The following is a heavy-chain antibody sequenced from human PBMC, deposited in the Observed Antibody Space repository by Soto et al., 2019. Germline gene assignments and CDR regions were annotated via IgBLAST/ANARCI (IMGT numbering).Heavy chain of an antibody. Sequence: QVQLVQSGAEVKKPGASVKVSCEASGYTFTNYYIHWVRQAPGQGLEWMAVINPSGGSTRYAQKFQGRVTMTRDTSTSTVYMELSSLRSEDTAVYYCAKNYGFLGGYYFDYWGQGTLVTVSS. CDR1: GYTFTNYY. V-gene: IGHV1-46*01. J-gene: IGHJ4*02. D-gene: IGHD3-16*01. CDR2: INPSGGST. CDR3: AKNYGFLGGYYFDY.